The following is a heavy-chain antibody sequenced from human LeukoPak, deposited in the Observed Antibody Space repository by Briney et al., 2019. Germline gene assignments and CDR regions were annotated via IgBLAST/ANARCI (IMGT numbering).Heavy chain of an antibody. Sequence: ASVKVSCKASGYTFTNHAMNGVRQAPGQGLKWMGWINTNTGNPTYAQGFTGRFVFSLDTSVSTAYLQISSLKAEDTAVYYCARGEWLLEDWGQGTLVTVSS. CDR3: ARGEWLLED. CDR2: INTNTGNP. D-gene: IGHD3-3*01. CDR1: GYTFTNHA. V-gene: IGHV7-4-1*02. J-gene: IGHJ4*02.